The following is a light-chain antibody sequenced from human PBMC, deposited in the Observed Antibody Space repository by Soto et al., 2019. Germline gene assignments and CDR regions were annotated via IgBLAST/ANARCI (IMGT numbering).Light chain of an antibody. CDR2: KAS. CDR3: QQYNNYFWT. V-gene: IGKV1-5*03. Sequence: DIQMTQSPSTLSASVGDRVTITCRASQSISSWLAWYQQKPGKAPKLLIYKASTLESGVPSMFSGSGSGTTFTLTIRSLQPDDFATYYCQQYNNYFWTFGQGTKVDIK. CDR1: QSISSW. J-gene: IGKJ1*01.